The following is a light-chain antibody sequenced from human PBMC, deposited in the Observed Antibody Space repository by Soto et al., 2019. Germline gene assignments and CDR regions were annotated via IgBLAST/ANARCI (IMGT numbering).Light chain of an antibody. J-gene: IGKJ4*01. CDR3: QQADTFPLT. V-gene: IGKV1-12*01. CDR1: QGISSW. Sequence: DIQMTQSPSSVSASVGDRVTITCRASQGISSWVAWYQQKPGKAPNLLIYAASSLQSGVLSRFGGSGSGTEFTLTISNLQPEDFATYYCQQADTFPLTXGGGTKVDIK. CDR2: AAS.